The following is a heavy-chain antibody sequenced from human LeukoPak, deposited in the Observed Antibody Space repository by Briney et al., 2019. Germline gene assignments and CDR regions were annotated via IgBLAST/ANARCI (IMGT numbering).Heavy chain of an antibody. J-gene: IGHJ3*02. D-gene: IGHD3-22*01. CDR3: ARLAYYDNSGSSRPFDI. Sequence: KESGPSLVKPTQTFTLTCAFSGFSLTTRGVGVGWIRQPPGKALEWLALIYWDDDKRYSPSLKSRLTITKDTSKKQVVLTVTNLDPVDTATYYCARLAYYDNSGSSRPFDIWGQGTMVTVSS. CDR2: IYWDDDK. V-gene: IGHV2-5*02. CDR1: GFSLTTRGVG.